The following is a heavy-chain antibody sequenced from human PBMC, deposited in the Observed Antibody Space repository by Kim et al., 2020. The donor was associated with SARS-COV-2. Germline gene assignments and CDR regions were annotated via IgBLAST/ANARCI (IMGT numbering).Heavy chain of an antibody. CDR2: IRISSSYI. D-gene: IGHD2-2*01. V-gene: IGHV3-21*01. CDR1: GFTSSTYS. Sequence: GGSLRLSCAASGFTSSTYSMNWVRQAPGKGLEWVSSIRISSSYIYYADSVKGRFTISRDNAKNSLYLQMNSLRAEDTAVYYCARLTPMRYCSRTSCYAGEVYCGQGGLVTVSS. CDR3: ARLTPMRYCSRTSCYAGEVY. J-gene: IGHJ4*01.